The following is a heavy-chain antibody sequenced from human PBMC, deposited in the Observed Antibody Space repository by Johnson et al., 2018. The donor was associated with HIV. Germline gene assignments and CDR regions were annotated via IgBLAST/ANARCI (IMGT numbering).Heavy chain of an antibody. Sequence: VQPGRSLRLSCAASGFTFSSYGMHWVRQAPGKGLEWVAVISYDGSNKYYADSVKGRFTISRDNSKNTLYLQMNSLRAEDTAVYYCAKDMRQWELLDAFDIWGQGTMVTVSS. J-gene: IGHJ3*02. D-gene: IGHD1-26*01. CDR1: GFTFSSYG. CDR2: ISYDGSNK. CDR3: AKDMRQWELLDAFDI. V-gene: IGHV3-30*18.